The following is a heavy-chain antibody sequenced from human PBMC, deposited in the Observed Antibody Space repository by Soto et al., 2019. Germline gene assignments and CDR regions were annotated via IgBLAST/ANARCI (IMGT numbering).Heavy chain of an antibody. Sequence: QVQLVQSGAEVKKPGSSVKVSCKASGGIFSSYGINWVRQAPGQGLEWMGGIIPLFGKTFYAGWVQGRVIISADMAAHTADRDLSGLKSEDTAVYYCAGGGVAIIGCGMDVWGQGPTVSVSS. D-gene: IGHD5-12*01. V-gene: IGHV1-69*06. CDR3: AGGGVAIIGCGMDV. CDR1: GGIFSSYG. CDR2: IIPLFGKT. J-gene: IGHJ6*02.